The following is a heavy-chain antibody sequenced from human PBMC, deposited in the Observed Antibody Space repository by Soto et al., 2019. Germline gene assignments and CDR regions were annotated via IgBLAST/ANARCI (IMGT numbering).Heavy chain of an antibody. V-gene: IGHV3-15*07. J-gene: IGHJ4*02. D-gene: IGHD5-12*01. CDR2: IKSRPAGGTT. CDR3: VRDSPGYSRGADD. CDR1: GFSFIDAW. Sequence: ESGGGLVQPGGSLRLTCAASGFSFIDAWMNWVRQVPGKGLEWVGHIKSRPAGGTTVYAAPVQGRFSISRDDSRNTVYLQMNSLRTEDTALYYCVRDSPGYSRGADDWGQGTLVTVSS.